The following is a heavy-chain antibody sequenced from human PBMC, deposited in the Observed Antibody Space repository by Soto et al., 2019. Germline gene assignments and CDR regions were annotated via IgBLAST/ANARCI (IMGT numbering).Heavy chain of an antibody. J-gene: IGHJ4*02. Sequence: PGGSLRLSCAASGFTFSSYAMHWVRQAPGKGLEWVAVISYDGSNKYYADSVKGRFTISRDNSKNTLYLQMNSLRAEDTAVYYCARVSRRFLEWLSHGFDYWGQGTLVTVSS. CDR2: ISYDGSNK. CDR1: GFTFSSYA. D-gene: IGHD3-3*01. CDR3: ARVSRRFLEWLSHGFDY. V-gene: IGHV3-30-3*01.